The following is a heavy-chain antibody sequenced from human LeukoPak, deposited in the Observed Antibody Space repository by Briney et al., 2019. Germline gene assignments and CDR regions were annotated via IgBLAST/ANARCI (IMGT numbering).Heavy chain of an antibody. CDR3: AKRPNYYDSSGSGYYFDY. D-gene: IGHD3-22*01. CDR2: ISGSGGST. V-gene: IGHV3-23*01. CDR1: GFTFSSYW. J-gene: IGHJ4*02. Sequence: GGSLRLSCAASGFTFSSYWMNWVRQAPGKGLEWVSTISGSGGSTYYADSVKGRFTISRDNSKNTLYLQMNSLRAEDTAVYYCAKRPNYYDSSGSGYYFDYWGQGTLVTVSS.